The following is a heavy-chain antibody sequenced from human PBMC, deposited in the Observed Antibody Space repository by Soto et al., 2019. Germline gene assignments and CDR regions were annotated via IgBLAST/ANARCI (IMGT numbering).Heavy chain of an antibody. V-gene: IGHV3-23*01. CDR3: AKCYREYGYYGDLYYAFDS. J-gene: IGHJ3*02. D-gene: IGHD4-17*01. CDR2: ISGSGGST. CDR1: GFTFSSYA. Sequence: PGGSLRLSCAASGFTFSSYAMSWVRQAPGKGLEWVSAISGSGGSTYYADSVKGRFTISRDNSKNTLYLQMNSLRAEDTAVYYCAKCYREYGYYGDLYYAFDSWGQGTMVPV.